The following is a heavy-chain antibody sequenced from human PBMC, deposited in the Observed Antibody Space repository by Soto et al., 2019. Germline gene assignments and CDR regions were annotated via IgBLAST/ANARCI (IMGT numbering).Heavy chain of an antibody. Sequence: SETLSLTCTVSGGSISSYYWSWIRQPPGKGLEWIGYIYYSGSTNYNPSLKSRVTISVDKSKNQFSLKLSSVTAADTAVYYCASRFYYYYYMDVRGKGTTVTVSS. V-gene: IGHV4-59*12. CDR3: ASRFYYYYYMDV. CDR1: GGSISSYY. J-gene: IGHJ6*03. CDR2: IYYSGST.